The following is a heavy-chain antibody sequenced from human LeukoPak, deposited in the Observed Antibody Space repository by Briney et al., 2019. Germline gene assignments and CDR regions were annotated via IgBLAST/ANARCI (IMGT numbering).Heavy chain of an antibody. J-gene: IGHJ4*02. Sequence: SETLSLTCTVSGGSISSYYWSWIRQPPGKGLEWIGYIHYSGSTNYNPSLKSRVTISVDTSKNQCSLKLTSVTAADTAVYYCARATVVAAYFDYWGQGTLVTVSS. V-gene: IGHV4-59*01. CDR3: ARATVVAAYFDY. D-gene: IGHD2-15*01. CDR1: GGSISSYY. CDR2: IHYSGST.